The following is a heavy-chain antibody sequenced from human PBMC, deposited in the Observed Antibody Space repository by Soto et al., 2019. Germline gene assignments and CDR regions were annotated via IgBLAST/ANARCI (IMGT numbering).Heavy chain of an antibody. D-gene: IGHD3-22*01. Sequence: QVQLVQSGAEVKKPGASVKVSCKASGYTFTSYGISWVRQAPGQGLEWMGWISAYNGNTNYAQKLQGRVTMTTDTSTSSAYMELRSLRSDDTAVYYCARNSEIVVARDNWFDPWGQGTLVTVSS. CDR2: ISAYNGNT. J-gene: IGHJ5*02. V-gene: IGHV1-18*04. CDR3: ARNSEIVVARDNWFDP. CDR1: GYTFTSYG.